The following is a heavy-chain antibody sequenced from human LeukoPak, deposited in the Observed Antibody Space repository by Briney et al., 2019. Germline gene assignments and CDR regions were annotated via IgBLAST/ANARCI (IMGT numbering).Heavy chain of an antibody. D-gene: IGHD3-10*01. Sequence: PGGSLRLSCAASGFTFSSYAMSWVRQAPGKGLEWVSAISGSGGSTYYADSVKGRFTISRDNSKNTLYLQMNSLRAEDTAVYYCASPVELLWFGELSSLPGYYDYWGQGTLVTVSS. CDR1: GFTFSSYA. CDR2: ISGSGGST. J-gene: IGHJ4*02. V-gene: IGHV3-23*01. CDR3: ASPVELLWFGELSSLPGYYDY.